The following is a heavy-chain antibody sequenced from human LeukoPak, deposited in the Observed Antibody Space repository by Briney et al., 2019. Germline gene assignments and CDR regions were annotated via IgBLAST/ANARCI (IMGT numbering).Heavy chain of an antibody. J-gene: IGHJ4*02. V-gene: IGHV1-69*05. CDR2: IIPIFGTA. CDR3: ARSTRSYSGYDFPAY. CDR1: GYTFTSYG. D-gene: IGHD5-12*01. Sequence: ASVKVSCKASGYTFTSYGISWVRQAPGQGLEWMGGIIPIFGTANYAQKFQGRVTITTDESTSTAYMELSSLRSEDTAVYYCARSTRSYSGYDFPAYWGQGTLSPSPQ.